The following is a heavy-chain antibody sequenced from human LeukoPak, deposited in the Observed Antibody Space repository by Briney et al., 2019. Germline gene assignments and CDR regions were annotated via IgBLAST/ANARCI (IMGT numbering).Heavy chain of an antibody. V-gene: IGHV4-59*01. J-gene: IGHJ4*02. CDR3: ARAEIAVAGSFDY. Sequence: SETLSLTCTVSGGSISSYYWSWIRQPPGKGLEWIGYIYYSGSTNYNPSLKSRVTISVDTSKNQFSLKLSSVTAPDTAVYYCARAEIAVAGSFDYWGQGTLVTVSS. CDR1: GGSISSYY. CDR2: IYYSGST. D-gene: IGHD6-19*01.